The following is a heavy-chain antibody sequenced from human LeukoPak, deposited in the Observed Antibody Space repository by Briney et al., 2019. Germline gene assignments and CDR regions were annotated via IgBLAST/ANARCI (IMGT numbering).Heavy chain of an antibody. Sequence: PSETLSLTCTVSGGSISSYYWGWIRQPPGKGLEWIGYIYYSGSTSYNPSLKSRVTISVDTSKNQFSLKLSSVTAADTAVYYCARGEATSSSWFYYYYYMDVWGKGTTVTVSS. CDR3: ARGEATSSSWFYYYYYMDV. CDR1: GGSISSYY. CDR2: IYYSGST. J-gene: IGHJ6*03. D-gene: IGHD6-13*01. V-gene: IGHV4-59*01.